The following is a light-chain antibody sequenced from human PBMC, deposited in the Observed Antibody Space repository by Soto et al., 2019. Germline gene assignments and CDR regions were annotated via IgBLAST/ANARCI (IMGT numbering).Light chain of an antibody. CDR3: CSYAGDYTFV. Sequence: QSALIQPRSVSGSPGQSVTISCTGTSSDVGVYKYVSWYRQHPGKAPKLMIYDVITRPSGVPDRFSGSKSGNTASLTISGIQAEDEADYYCCSYAGDYTFVFGSGTKVTVL. CDR1: SSDVGVYKY. V-gene: IGLV2-11*01. J-gene: IGLJ1*01. CDR2: DVI.